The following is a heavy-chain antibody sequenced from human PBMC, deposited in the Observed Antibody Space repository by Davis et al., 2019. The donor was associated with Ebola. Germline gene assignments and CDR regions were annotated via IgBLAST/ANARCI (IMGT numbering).Heavy chain of an antibody. CDR1: GYTFIYYY. D-gene: IGHD2-2*01. CDR2: INPKSGAT. V-gene: IGHV1-2*02. J-gene: IGHJ4*02. CDR3: ARGPAANAPLDY. Sequence: ASVKVSCKAFGYTFIYYYINWVRQTPGQGLEWMWMINPKSGATTYAQRFQGRVTMTRDTSSGTAYMDLGSLKSDDTAVYYCARGPAANAPLDYWGQGTLVTVSS.